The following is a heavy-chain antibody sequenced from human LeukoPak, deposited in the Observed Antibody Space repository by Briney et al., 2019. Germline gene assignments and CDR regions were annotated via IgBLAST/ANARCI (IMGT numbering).Heavy chain of an antibody. CDR2: IYGDGSFT. V-gene: IGHV3-74*01. Sequence: GGSLRLSCAASGFTFSNFWMHWVRQAPGKGLVWVALIYGDGSFTRYADSVKGRFTISRDNAKNSLYLQMNSLRAEDTAVYYCARVSSYTFLDYWGQGTLVTVSS. J-gene: IGHJ4*02. CDR1: GFTFSNFW. CDR3: ARVSSYTFLDY. D-gene: IGHD2-2*02.